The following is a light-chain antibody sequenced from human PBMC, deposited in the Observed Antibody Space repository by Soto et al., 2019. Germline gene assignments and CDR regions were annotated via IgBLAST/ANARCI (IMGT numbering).Light chain of an antibody. Sequence: QSVLTQPPSGSAAPGQKVTISCSGSDSNIGNDHVSWYQQFPGTAPKLLIYENNKRPSGIPDRFSGSKSGTSATLDITGLQTGDEADYYCGTWDSGLSAGVIGGGTKLTVL. CDR1: DSNIGNDH. CDR2: ENN. CDR3: GTWDSGLSAGV. J-gene: IGLJ3*02. V-gene: IGLV1-51*02.